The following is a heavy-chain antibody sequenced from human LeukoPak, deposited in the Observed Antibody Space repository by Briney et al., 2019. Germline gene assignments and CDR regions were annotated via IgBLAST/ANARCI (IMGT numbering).Heavy chain of an antibody. J-gene: IGHJ4*02. V-gene: IGHV3-21*01. CDR1: GFTFSSYS. D-gene: IGHD5-12*01. CDR2: ISSSTTYR. Sequence: GGSLRLSCAASGFTFSSYSMSWVRQAPGKGLEWVSSISSSTTYRYYAASVKGRFTISRDNAKNSLYLQMNSLRVEDTALYYCARGRYSGSYLLDYWGQGTLVTASS. CDR3: ARGRYSGSYLLDY.